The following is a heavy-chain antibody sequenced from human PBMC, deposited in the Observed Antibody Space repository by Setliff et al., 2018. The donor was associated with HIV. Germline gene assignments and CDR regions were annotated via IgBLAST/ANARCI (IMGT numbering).Heavy chain of an antibody. D-gene: IGHD3-22*01. J-gene: IGHJ4*02. CDR1: GGSISSGNYY. Sequence: SETLSLTCTVSGGSISSGNYYWTWVRQPAEKGLEWIGYIYTSGSTNYNPSLKSRATISVDTSKNQFSLKLSSVTAADTAVYYCARGLSFYDPGGFDYWGQGTLVTVSS. CDR3: ARGLSFYDPGGFDY. V-gene: IGHV4-61*09. CDR2: IYTSGST.